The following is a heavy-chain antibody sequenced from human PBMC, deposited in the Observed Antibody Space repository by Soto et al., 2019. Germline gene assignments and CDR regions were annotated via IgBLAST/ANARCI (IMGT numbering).Heavy chain of an antibody. V-gene: IGHV1-2*02. J-gene: IGHJ4*02. CDR3: ARRTFDQ. CDR1: GYTFTDYF. CDR2: VNPNSGGT. Sequence: GASVKVSCKASGYTFTDYFIHWVRRAPGQGLEWMGWVNPNSGGTKYAQKFQGRVTLTSDTSIRTVYMEMRRLRSDDTAVYYCARRTFDQWGQGSLVTVSS.